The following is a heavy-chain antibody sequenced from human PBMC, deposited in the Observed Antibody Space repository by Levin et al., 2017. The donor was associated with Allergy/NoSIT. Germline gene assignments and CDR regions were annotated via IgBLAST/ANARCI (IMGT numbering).Heavy chain of an antibody. J-gene: IGHJ3*02. V-gene: IGHV4-59*01. D-gene: IGHD3-22*01. CDR1: GGSINHYY. CDR2: IHDSGNT. Sequence: SETLSLTCTVSGGSINHYYWSWIRQPPGKGLEWIGYIHDSGNTKCSSPLKSRVTISIDTSNNQFSLKLNSVTAADTAVYYCARDTYYYDNKNWSDTFDSWGQGTMVTVSS. CDR3: ARDTYYYDNKNWSDTFDS.